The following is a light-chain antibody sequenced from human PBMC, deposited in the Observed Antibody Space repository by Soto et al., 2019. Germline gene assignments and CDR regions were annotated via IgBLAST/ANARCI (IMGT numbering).Light chain of an antibody. CDR1: TGAVTSGHY. J-gene: IGLJ1*01. CDR2: DTN. Sequence: QAVVTQEPSVTVSPGGTVTLTCGSSTGAVTSGHYPYWFQQKPGHAPRTLIYDTNNKHSWTPARFSGSLLGGKAALTLSGAQAEDEAEYYCLLLYSGNWRVFGAGTKLTVL. CDR3: LLLYSGNWRV. V-gene: IGLV7-46*01.